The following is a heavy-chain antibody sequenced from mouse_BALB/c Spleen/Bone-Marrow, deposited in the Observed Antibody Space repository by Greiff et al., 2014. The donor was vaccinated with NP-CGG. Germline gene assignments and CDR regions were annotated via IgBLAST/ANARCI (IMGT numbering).Heavy chain of an antibody. CDR3: ARDRGVQGYAMDY. CDR1: GFTFSYFY. V-gene: IGHV5-4*02. J-gene: IGHJ4*01. CDR2: ISYGGSYI. D-gene: IGHD2-14*01. Sequence: EVQLQQSGGGLVKPGGSLKLSCAASGFTFSYFYMYWVRQTPEKRLEWVATISYGGSYIYYPDSVKGRFTISRDDAKNNLYLQMSSLKSEDTAMYYCARDRGVQGYAMDYWGQGTSVTVSS.